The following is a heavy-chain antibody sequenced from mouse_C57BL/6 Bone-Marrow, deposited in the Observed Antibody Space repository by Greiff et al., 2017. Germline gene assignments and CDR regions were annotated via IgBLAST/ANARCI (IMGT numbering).Heavy chain of an antibody. V-gene: IGHV7-3*01. D-gene: IGHD4-1*01. CDR3: ARYNWADYAMDY. CDR2: IRNKANGYTT. Sequence: EVNLVESGGGLVQPGGSLSLSCAASGFTFTDYYMSWVRQPPGKALEWLGFIRNKANGYTTEYSASVKGRFTISRDNSQSILYLQMNALRAEDSATYYCARYNWADYAMDYWGQGTSVTVSS. J-gene: IGHJ4*01. CDR1: GFTFTDYY.